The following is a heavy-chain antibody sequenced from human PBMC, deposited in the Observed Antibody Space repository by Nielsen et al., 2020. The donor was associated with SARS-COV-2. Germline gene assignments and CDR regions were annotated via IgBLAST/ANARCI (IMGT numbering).Heavy chain of an antibody. CDR2: FDPEDGET. CDR1: GYTLTELS. CDR3: ATARDMIVETGYFDY. J-gene: IGHJ4*02. Sequence: ASVKVSCKVSGYTLTELSMHWVRQAPGKGLEWMGGFDPEDGETIYAQKFQGRVTMTEDTSTGKAYMELSSLRSEDTAVYYCATARDMIVETGYFDYWGQGTLVTVSS. D-gene: IGHD3-22*01. V-gene: IGHV1-24*01.